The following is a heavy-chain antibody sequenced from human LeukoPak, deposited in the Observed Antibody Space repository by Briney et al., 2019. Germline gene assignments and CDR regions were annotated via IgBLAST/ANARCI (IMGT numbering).Heavy chain of an antibody. CDR1: GGSISSYY. D-gene: IGHD6-13*01. CDR3: ARALYSSSALDF. Sequence: SETLSLTCTVSGGSISSYYWSWIRQPPGKGLEWIGYIYYSGSTNYNPSLKSRVTISVDSSKSQFSLELRSVTAADTAVYYCARALYSSSALDFWGQGTLVTVSS. CDR2: IYYSGST. V-gene: IGHV4-59*01. J-gene: IGHJ4*02.